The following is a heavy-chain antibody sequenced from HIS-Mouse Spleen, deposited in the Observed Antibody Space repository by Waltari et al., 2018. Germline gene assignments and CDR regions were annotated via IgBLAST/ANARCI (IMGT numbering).Heavy chain of an antibody. CDR3: AREIPYSSSWYDWYFDL. V-gene: IGHV4-39*07. J-gene: IGHJ2*01. CDR1: GGSISSSSYY. Sequence: QLQLQESGPGLVKPSETLSLTCTVSGGSISSSSYYWGWIRQPPGKGLEWCGRIYYSGDTYYHPSLKSRVTISVDPSKNQFSLKLSSVTAADTAVYYCAREIPYSSSWYDWYFDLWGRGTLVTVSS. D-gene: IGHD6-13*01. CDR2: IYYSGDT.